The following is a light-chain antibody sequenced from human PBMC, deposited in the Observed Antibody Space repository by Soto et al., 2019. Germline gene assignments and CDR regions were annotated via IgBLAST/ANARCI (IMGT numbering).Light chain of an antibody. Sequence: EIVLTQSPGTLSLSPGERATLSCRASQTVDSNNLAWYQKKPGQAPKVLIYGASSRDTGIPDRFSGSGSGTDFILTISRLEPEDFAEYYCQQYGSSPRTFGQGTKVEIK. V-gene: IGKV3-20*01. CDR2: GAS. CDR3: QQYGSSPRT. J-gene: IGKJ1*01. CDR1: QTVDSNN.